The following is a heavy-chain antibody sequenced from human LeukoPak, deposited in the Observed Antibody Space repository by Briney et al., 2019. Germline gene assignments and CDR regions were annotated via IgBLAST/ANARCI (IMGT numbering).Heavy chain of an antibody. CDR3: ARGSDIVVIDI. V-gene: IGHV1-2*02. Sequence: ASVKVSCKASGYTFIGYYMHWVPQAPGQGLEWMGWINPNSGGTNYAQKFQGRVTITRDTSISTAYMELSRLSSDDTAVYYCARGSDIVVIDIWGQGTMVTVSS. D-gene: IGHD2-2*01. J-gene: IGHJ3*02. CDR1: GYTFIGYY. CDR2: INPNSGGT.